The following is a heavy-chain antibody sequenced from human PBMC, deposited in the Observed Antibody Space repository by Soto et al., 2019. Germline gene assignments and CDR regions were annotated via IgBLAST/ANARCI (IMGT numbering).Heavy chain of an antibody. CDR1: GDSVSSNSAA. V-gene: IGHV6-1*01. J-gene: IGHJ4*02. D-gene: IGHD2-2*01. Sequence: QSQTLSLTCAISGDSVSSNSAAWNWIRQSPSRGLEWLGRTYYRSKWFNDYAVSVRGRITINPDTSKNQFSLQVNSVTPEDTAVYYCARENCTGTTCYVKDYWGQGTLVTVSS. CDR3: ARENCTGTTCYVKDY. CDR2: TYYRSKWFN.